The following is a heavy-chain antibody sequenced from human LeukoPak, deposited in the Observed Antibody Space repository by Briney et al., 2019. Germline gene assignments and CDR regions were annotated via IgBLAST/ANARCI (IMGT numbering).Heavy chain of an antibody. V-gene: IGHV3-23*01. D-gene: IGHD6-6*01. Sequence: GGSLRLSCAASGFTFSNYAMSWVRLAPGKGLEWVSGIGSSGGSTYYADSVKGRFTVSRDNPKNTLYLQMNSLRAEDTAVYYCARDRRGILARPGAYHFDYWGQGTLVTVSS. CDR2: IGSSGGST. CDR3: ARDRRGILARPGAYHFDY. CDR1: GFTFSNYA. J-gene: IGHJ4*02.